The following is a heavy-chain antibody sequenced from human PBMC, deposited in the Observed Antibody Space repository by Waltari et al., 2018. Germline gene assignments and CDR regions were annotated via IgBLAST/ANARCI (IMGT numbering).Heavy chain of an antibody. CDR3: ATDPNSSGWY. CDR2: FDPEDGET. CDR1: GGTFSSYT. V-gene: IGHV1-24*01. J-gene: IGHJ4*02. Sequence: QVQLVQSGAEVKKPGSSVKVSCKASGGTFSSYTISWVRQAPGKGLEWMGGFDPEDGETIYAQKFQGRVTMTEDTSTDTAYMELSSLRSEDTAVYYCATDPNSSGWYWGQGTLVTVSS. D-gene: IGHD6-19*01.